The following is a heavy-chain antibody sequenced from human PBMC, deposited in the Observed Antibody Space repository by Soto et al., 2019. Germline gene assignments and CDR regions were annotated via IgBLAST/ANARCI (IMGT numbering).Heavy chain of an antibody. CDR3: AKDRRDGYNIYYYYGMDV. V-gene: IGHV3-23*01. CDR1: GFTFISYA. D-gene: IGHD5-12*01. J-gene: IGHJ6*02. Sequence: PGGSLRLSCAASGFTFISYAMSWVRQAPGKGLEWVSAISGSGGSTYYADSVKGRFTISRDNSKNTLYLQMNSLRAEDTAVYYCAKDRRDGYNIYYYYGMDVWGQGTTVTVSS. CDR2: ISGSGGST.